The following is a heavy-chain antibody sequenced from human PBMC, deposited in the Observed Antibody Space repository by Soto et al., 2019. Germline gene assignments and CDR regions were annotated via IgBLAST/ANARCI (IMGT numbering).Heavy chain of an antibody. CDR3: ARGPLAAAVDY. CDR2: IYYSGST. D-gene: IGHD6-13*01. V-gene: IGHV4-59*01. J-gene: IGHJ4*02. CDR1: GGSISSYY. Sequence: QVQLQESGPGLVKPSETLSLTCTVSGGSISSYYWSWIRQPPGKGLEWIGYIYYSGSTNYNPSLKSXXTXSXXTSKNQFSLKLSSVTAADTAVYYCARGPLAAAVDYWGQGTLVTVSS.